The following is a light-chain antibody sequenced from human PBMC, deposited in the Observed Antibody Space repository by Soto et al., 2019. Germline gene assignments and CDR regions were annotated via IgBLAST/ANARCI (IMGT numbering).Light chain of an antibody. CDR2: DDD. J-gene: IGLJ1*01. CDR3: QVWNPSSNHPSI. Sequence: SYELTQPPSVSVAQGQTARIPCRGDNIGDKSVHWYQQKPGQAPVVVVYDDDDRPSGIPERFSGSNSGNSATLTSGRVEVGDEGDYYCQVWNPSSNHPSIFGTGTKVTVL. V-gene: IGLV3-21*02. CDR1: NIGDKS.